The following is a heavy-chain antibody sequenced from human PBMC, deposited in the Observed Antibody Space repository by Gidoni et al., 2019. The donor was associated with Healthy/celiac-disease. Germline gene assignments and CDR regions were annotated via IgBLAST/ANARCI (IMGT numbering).Heavy chain of an antibody. CDR1: GYTPTDLS. Sequence: VQLVQSGAEVTTPGASSKLSCKVSGYTPTDLSMPWVRQAPGKGLEWMGGFEPEDGETNYAQKFHGRGTMTEDTSTDTAYMELSSRRSEETDVYYCATDRGEFWRGSSALDIWGQGTMVTVSS. CDR3: ATDRGEFWRGSSALDI. CDR2: FEPEDGET. D-gene: IGHD3-10*01. V-gene: IGHV1-24*01. J-gene: IGHJ3*02.